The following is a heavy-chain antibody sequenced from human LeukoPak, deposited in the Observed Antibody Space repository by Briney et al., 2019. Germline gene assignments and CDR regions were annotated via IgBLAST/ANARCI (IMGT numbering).Heavy chain of an antibody. D-gene: IGHD6-13*01. CDR3: ARDHDSSSCPYFDY. CDR2: ISSSGSTI. V-gene: IGHV3-48*03. J-gene: IGHJ4*02. Sequence: GGSLRLSCAASGFTFSSYEMHWVRQAPGKGLEWVSYISSSGSTIYNADSVKGRFTISRDNAKNSLYLQMNSLRAEDTAVYYCARDHDSSSCPYFDYWGQGTLVTVSS. CDR1: GFTFSSYE.